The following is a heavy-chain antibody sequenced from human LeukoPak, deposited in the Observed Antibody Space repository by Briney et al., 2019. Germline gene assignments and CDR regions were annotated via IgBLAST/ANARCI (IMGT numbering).Heavy chain of an antibody. Sequence: GRSLRLSCAASGFTFSSYGMHWVRQAPGKGLEWVAVIWYDGSNKYYADSVKGRFTISRDNSKNTLYLQMSSLRAEDSAVYYCARDERGGYFVDWGRGTLVTVSS. D-gene: IGHD2-15*01. CDR1: GFTFSSYG. V-gene: IGHV3-33*01. CDR3: ARDERGGYFVD. J-gene: IGHJ4*02. CDR2: IWYDGSNK.